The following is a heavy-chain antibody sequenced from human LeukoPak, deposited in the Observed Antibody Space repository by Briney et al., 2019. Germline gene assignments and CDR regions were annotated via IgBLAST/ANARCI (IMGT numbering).Heavy chain of an antibody. D-gene: IGHD3-10*01. CDR3: ARHRASYGSGVSSYFDY. Sequence: SETLSLTCTVSGGSISSYYWSWIRQPPGKGLEWIGYIYYSGSTNYNPSLKSRVTISVDTSKNQFSLKLSSVTAADTPVYYCARHRASYGSGVSSYFDYWGQGTLVTVSS. V-gene: IGHV4-59*08. CDR2: IYYSGST. CDR1: GGSISSYY. J-gene: IGHJ4*02.